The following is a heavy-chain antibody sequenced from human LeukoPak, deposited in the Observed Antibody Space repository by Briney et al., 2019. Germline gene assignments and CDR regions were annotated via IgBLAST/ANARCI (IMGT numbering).Heavy chain of an antibody. Sequence: SETLSLTCAVSGYSISSGYYWSWVRQPPGKGLEWIGSVYHSGSTFYNPSLNSRATISVDTSKNQFSLKLNSVTAADTAVYYCARRSGSGYYYMDVWGKGTTLTVSS. CDR1: GYSISSGYY. CDR3: ARRSGSGYYYMDV. D-gene: IGHD3-3*01. CDR2: VYHSGST. V-gene: IGHV4-38-2*01. J-gene: IGHJ6*03.